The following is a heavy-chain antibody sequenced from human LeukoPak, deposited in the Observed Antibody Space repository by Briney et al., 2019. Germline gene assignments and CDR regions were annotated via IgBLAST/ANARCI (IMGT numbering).Heavy chain of an antibody. CDR1: GYTFAGYN. V-gene: IGHV1-2*02. CDR2: INPNSGET. CDR3: AREMTTVKGYFDS. Sequence: ASVKVSCKASGYTFAGYNIHWVRQAPGQGLEWRAWINPNSGETAYAQNFQGRVTATSDTSISTAYMELSGLTSDDTAVYFCAREMTTVKGYFDSWGQGTLVTAPS. J-gene: IGHJ4*02. D-gene: IGHD4-11*01.